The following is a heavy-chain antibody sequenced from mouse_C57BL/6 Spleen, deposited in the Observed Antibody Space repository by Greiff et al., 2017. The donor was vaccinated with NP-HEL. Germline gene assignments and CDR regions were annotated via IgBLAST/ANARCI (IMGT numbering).Heavy chain of an antibody. J-gene: IGHJ4*01. CDR2: IDPETGGT. V-gene: IGHV1-15*01. CDR1: GYTFTDYE. Sequence: QVQLQQSGAELVRPGASVTLSCKASGYTFTDYEMHWVKQTPVHGLEWIGAIDPETGGTAYNQKFKGKAILTADKSSSTAYMELRSLTSEDSAVYYCTRPSDYDAMDYWGQGTSVTVSS. CDR3: TRPSDYDAMDY.